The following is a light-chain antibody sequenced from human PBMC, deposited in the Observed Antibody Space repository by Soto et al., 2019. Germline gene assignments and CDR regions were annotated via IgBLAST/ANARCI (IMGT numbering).Light chain of an antibody. CDR2: DAS. V-gene: IGKV1-5*01. J-gene: IGKJ1*01. Sequence: DIQMTQSPSTLSASVGDRVTITCRASQSISSWLAWYQQKPGKAPDLLISDASRLESGVPSRFSGGGSGTEFTLTIRDLQPDDFATYYCQQYKSYSPRTFGQGTKGDIK. CDR3: QQYKSYSPRT. CDR1: QSISSW.